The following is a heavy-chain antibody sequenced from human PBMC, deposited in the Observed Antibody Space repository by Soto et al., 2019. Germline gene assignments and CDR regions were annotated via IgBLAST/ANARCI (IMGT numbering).Heavy chain of an antibody. J-gene: IGHJ4*02. Sequence: GGSLRLSSAASGFTSCVYAMSWVRQARGKGLEWVSSISNSGDRTFYADSVEGRFTISRDNSKNTLYLEMNSLRAGDTAIYYCIQGYFYDAWGQGT. D-gene: IGHD3-22*01. V-gene: IGHV3-23*01. CDR1: GFTSCVYA. CDR3: IQGYFYDA. CDR2: ISNSGDRT.